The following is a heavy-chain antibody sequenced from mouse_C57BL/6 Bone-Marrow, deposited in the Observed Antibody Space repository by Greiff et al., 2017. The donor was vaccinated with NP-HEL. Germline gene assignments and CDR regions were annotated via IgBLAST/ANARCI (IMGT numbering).Heavy chain of an antibody. V-gene: IGHV1-82*01. Sequence: VQLQQSGPELVKPGASVKISCKASGYAFSSSWMNWVKQRPGKGLEWIGRIYPGGGDTNYNGKFKGKATLTADKSSSTAYMQRSSLTSEDSAVYFCARWGLWLHDFDYWCQGTTLTVSS. CDR2: IYPGGGDT. D-gene: IGHD2-2*01. CDR1: GYAFSSSW. CDR3: ARWGLWLHDFDY. J-gene: IGHJ2*01.